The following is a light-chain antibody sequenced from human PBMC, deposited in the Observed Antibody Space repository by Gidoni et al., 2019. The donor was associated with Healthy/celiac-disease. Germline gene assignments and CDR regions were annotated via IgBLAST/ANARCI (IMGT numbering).Light chain of an antibody. CDR3: QSADSSGTYVV. Sequence: SYELTQPPSVSVSPGQTARITCSGDALPKQYAYWYQQTPGQAPVLVISKDSERPSGSPERFSGSSSGTTVTLTISGVQAEDEADYYCQSADSSGTYVVFGGGTKLTVL. CDR2: KDS. J-gene: IGLJ2*01. CDR1: ALPKQY. V-gene: IGLV3-25*03.